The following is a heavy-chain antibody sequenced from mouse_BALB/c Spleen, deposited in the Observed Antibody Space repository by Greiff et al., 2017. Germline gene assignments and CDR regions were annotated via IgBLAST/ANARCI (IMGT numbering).Heavy chain of an antibody. J-gene: IGHJ2*01. CDR3: ARRAYGSSYYFDY. D-gene: IGHD1-1*01. CDR1: GYTFTSYW. Sequence: VKLMESGAELARPGASVKLSCKASGYTFTSYWMQWVKQRPGQGLEWIGAIYPGDGDTRYTQKFKGKATLTADKSSSTAYMQLSSLASEDSAVYYCARRAYGSSYYFDYWGQGTTLTVSS. CDR2: IYPGDGDT. V-gene: IGHV1-87*01.